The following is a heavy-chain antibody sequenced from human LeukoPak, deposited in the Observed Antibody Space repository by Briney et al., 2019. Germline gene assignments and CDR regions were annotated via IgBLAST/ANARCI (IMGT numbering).Heavy chain of an antibody. CDR3: ARDQPGIAAAGTGRWFDP. Sequence: PSETLSLTCTVSGGSISSSSYYWGWIRQPPGKGLEWIGSIYYSGSTYYNPSLKSRVTISVDTSKNQFSLKLSSVTAADTAVYYCARDQPGIAAAGTGRWFDPWGQGTLVTVSS. CDR2: IYYSGST. CDR1: GGSISSSSYY. V-gene: IGHV4-39*07. J-gene: IGHJ5*02. D-gene: IGHD6-13*01.